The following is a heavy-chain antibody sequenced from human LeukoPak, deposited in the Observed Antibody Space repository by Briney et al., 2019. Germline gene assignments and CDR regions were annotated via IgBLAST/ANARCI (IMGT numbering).Heavy chain of an antibody. V-gene: IGHV3-53*01. CDR2: IYSGGST. Sequence: GSLRLSCHASGFISSSNHMSWVRQAPGKGLEWVSLIYSGGSTYYADSVMGRSTISRDKSNNTLYLQMNSLRAEDTAVYYCATGGRSGVAFESWGQGTLVTVSS. CDR1: GFISSSNH. D-gene: IGHD2-15*01. CDR3: ATGGRSGVAFES. J-gene: IGHJ4*02.